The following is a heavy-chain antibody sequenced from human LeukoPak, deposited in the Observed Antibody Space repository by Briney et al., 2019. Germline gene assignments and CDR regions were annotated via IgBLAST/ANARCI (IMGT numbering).Heavy chain of an antibody. CDR2: ISTSSSTI. CDR1: GFTFSSYS. D-gene: IGHD6-19*01. CDR3: ASDLAVAVPGYFDL. J-gene: IGHJ2*01. V-gene: IGHV3-48*02. Sequence: GSLRLSCAASGFTFSSYSMNWVRQAPGKGLEWVSYISTSSSTIYYADSVKGRFTISRDNAKNSLYLQMNSLRDEDTAVYYCASDLAVAVPGYFDLWGRGTLVTVSS.